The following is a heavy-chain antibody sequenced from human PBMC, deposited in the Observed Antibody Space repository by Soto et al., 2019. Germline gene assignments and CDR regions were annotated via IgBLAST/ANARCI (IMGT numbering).Heavy chain of an antibody. CDR3: ARELGYCSGGSCYSGAVDY. V-gene: IGHV4-31*03. CDR1: GGSISSGGYY. Sequence: PSETLSLTCTVSGGSISSGGYYWSWIRQHPGKGLEWIGYIYYSGSTYYNPSLKSRVTISVDTSKNQFSLKLSSVTAADTAVYYCARELGYCSGGSCYSGAVDYWGQGTLVTVSS. D-gene: IGHD2-15*01. J-gene: IGHJ4*02. CDR2: IYYSGST.